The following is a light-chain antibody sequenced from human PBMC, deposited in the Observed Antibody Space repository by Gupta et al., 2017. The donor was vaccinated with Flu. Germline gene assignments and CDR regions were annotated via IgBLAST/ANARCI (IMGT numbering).Light chain of an antibody. J-gene: IGKJ2*01. CDR1: QSVGTY. CDR3: QKRSNWPPYT. Sequence: ELVFTQSPATLSLSPGERATLSCRASQSVGTYLAWYQQKPGQTPRLLIYDAANRATGIPARFSGSGSGTDFTLTISSREPEEFAVYYCQKRSNWPPYTFGQGTRLEI. V-gene: IGKV3-11*01. CDR2: DAA.